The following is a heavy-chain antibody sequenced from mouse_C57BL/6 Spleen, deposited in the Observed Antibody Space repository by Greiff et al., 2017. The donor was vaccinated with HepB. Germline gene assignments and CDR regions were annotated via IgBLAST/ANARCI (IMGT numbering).Heavy chain of an antibody. CDR3: ARKRDWYFDV. CDR2: IYPRSGNT. CDR1: GYTFTSYG. J-gene: IGHJ1*03. Sequence: VQLVESGAELARPGASVKLSCKASGYTFTSYGISWVKQRTGQGLEWIGEIYPRSGNTYYNEKFKGKATLTADKSSSTAYMELRSLTSEDSAVYFCARKRDWYFDVWGTGTTVTVSS. V-gene: IGHV1-81*01.